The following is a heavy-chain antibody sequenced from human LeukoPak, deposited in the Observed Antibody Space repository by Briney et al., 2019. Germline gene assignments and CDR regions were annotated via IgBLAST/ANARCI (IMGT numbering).Heavy chain of an antibody. V-gene: IGHV3-66*01. J-gene: IGHJ3*02. CDR2: IYSGGST. CDR1: GFTVSSNY. CDR3: ARGGNYVWDGFDI. D-gene: IGHD3-10*02. Sequence: GGSLRLSCAASGFTVSSNYMSWVRQAPGKGLEWVSVIYSGGSTYYADSVKGRFTISRDNAKSTLYLQMNSLRVEDTAVYYCARGGNYVWDGFDIWGQGTMVTVSS.